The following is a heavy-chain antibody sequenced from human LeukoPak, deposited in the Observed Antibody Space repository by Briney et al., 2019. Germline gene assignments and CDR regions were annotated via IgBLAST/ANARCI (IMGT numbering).Heavy chain of an antibody. D-gene: IGHD4-11*01. CDR3: AQTDHGYYSGFEV. CDR2: MYLSGTT. V-gene: IGHV4-38-2*01. CDR1: SYSVISGYS. Sequence: PSETLSLTCVVSSYSVISGYSWGWIRQPPGKGLEWIGSMYLSGTTYYNPSLKSRVTISVDKSDNQFSLKVTFVTAADSAIYFCAQTDHGYYSGFEVWGQGIMVTVSA. J-gene: IGHJ3*01.